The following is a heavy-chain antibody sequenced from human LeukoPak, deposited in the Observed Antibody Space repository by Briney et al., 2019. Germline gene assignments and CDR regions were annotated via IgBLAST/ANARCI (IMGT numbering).Heavy chain of an antibody. CDR1: GYTFTSYG. J-gene: IGHJ5*02. CDR2: ISAYNGNT. V-gene: IGHV1-18*01. Sequence: GASVKVSCKASGYTFTSYGISWARQAPGQGLEWMGWISAYNGNTNYAQKLQGRVTMTTDTSTSTAYMELRSLRSDDTAVYYCARVVVTAFVSWFDPWGQGTLVTVSS. D-gene: IGHD2-21*02. CDR3: ARVVVTAFVSWFDP.